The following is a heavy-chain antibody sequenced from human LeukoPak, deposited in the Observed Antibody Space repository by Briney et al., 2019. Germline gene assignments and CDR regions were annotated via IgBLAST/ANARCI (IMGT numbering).Heavy chain of an antibody. D-gene: IGHD2-8*01. V-gene: IGHV4-59*01. CDR1: GGSFSGYY. Sequence: PSETLSLTCAVYGGSFSGYYWSWIRQPPGKGLEWIGYIYYSGSTNYNPSLKSRVTISVDTSKNQFSLKLSSVTAADTAVYYCARGGCTNGVCYPFYFDYWGQGTLVTVSS. CDR3: ARGGCTNGVCYPFYFDY. CDR2: IYYSGST. J-gene: IGHJ4*02.